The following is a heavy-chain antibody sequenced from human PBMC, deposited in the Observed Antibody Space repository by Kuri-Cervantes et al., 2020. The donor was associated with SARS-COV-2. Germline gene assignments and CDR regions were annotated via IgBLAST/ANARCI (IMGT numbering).Heavy chain of an antibody. CDR2: INPNSGGT. CDR3: ARSTAAPYGDYYYYYGMDV. J-gene: IGHJ6*02. CDR1: GYTFTGYY. V-gene: IGHV1-2*04. D-gene: IGHD6-6*01. Sequence: ASVKVSCKASGYTFTGYYIHWVRQAPGQGLEWMGWINPNSGGTNYAQKFQGWVTMTRDTSITTAYMELSSLRSEDTAVYYCARSTAAPYGDYYYYYGMDVWGQGTTVTVSS.